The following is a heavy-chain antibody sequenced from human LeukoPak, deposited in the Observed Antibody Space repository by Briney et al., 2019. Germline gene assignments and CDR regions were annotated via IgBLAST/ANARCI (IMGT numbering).Heavy chain of an antibody. CDR1: GFTFSSYS. CDR3: ARGSNSGSY. Sequence: GGSLRLSCAASGFTFSSYSMNWVRQAPGKGLEWVSSISSSSSHIYYADSVKGRFTISRDNAKNSLYLQMNSLRAEDTAVYYCARGSNSGSYWGQGTLVTVSS. D-gene: IGHD3-10*01. CDR2: ISSSSSHI. V-gene: IGHV3-21*01. J-gene: IGHJ4*02.